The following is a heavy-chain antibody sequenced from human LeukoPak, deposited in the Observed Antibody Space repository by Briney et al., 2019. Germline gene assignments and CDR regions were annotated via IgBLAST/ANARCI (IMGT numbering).Heavy chain of an antibody. CDR2: INPSGGNS. V-gene: IGHV1-46*01. CDR1: GYPFGSYY. CDR3: ARGVGSGWYPEIDY. J-gene: IGHJ4*02. D-gene: IGHD6-19*01. Sequence: ASVTVSCKASGYPFGSYYLHWVRQAPGQGLEWMGIINPSGGNSYYAQNFQGRVTMTRDTSTSTIYMELSSLRSDDTAVYYCARGVGSGWYPEIDYWGQGTLVTVSS.